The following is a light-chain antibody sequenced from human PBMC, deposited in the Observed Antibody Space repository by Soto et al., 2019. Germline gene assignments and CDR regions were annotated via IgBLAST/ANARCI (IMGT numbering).Light chain of an antibody. CDR1: QGISSY. CDR3: QQYYSYPRT. CDR2: AAS. Sequence: ALRMTQSPSSFSASPGDRVTITCRASQGISSYLAWYQQKPGKAPKLLIYAASTLQSGVPSRFSGSGSGTDFTLTISCLQSEDFATYYCQQYYSYPRTFGQGTKVDI. J-gene: IGKJ1*01. V-gene: IGKV1-8*01.